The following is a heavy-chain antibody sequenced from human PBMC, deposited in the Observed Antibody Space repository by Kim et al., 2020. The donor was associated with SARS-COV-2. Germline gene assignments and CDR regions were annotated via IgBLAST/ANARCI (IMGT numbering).Heavy chain of an antibody. Sequence: GGSLRLSCAASGFTFSDYYMSWIRQAPGKGLEWVSYISSSGSTIYYADSVKGRFTISRDNAKNSLYLQMNSLRAEDTAVYYCVRVVGVIITYYFDYWGQGTLVTVSS. D-gene: IGHD3-10*01. CDR1: GFTFSDYY. CDR3: VRVVGVIITYYFDY. V-gene: IGHV3-11*01. J-gene: IGHJ4*02. CDR2: ISSSGSTI.